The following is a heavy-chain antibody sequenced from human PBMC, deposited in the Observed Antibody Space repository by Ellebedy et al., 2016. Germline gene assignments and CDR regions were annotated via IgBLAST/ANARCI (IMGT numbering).Heavy chain of an antibody. J-gene: IGHJ4*02. CDR2: IIHDGSNK. Sequence: GESLKISCAASGFTFSSYGMHWVRQGPGKGLEWVAVIIHDGSNKYYADSVKGRFTISRDNSKNTLYLQMNSLRAEDTAVYYCARGGCSGGTCYPNGWGQGTLVTVSS. CDR3: ARGGCSGGTCYPNG. CDR1: GFTFSSYG. V-gene: IGHV3-30*03. D-gene: IGHD2-15*01.